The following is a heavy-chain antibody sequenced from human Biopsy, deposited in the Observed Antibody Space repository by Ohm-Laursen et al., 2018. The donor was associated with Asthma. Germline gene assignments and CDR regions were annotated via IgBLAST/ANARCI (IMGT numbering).Heavy chain of an antibody. CDR2: IKHDGSEK. D-gene: IGHD3-3*02. Sequence: LRLSCTASGFTFGDYWMSWVRQVPGKGLEWVANIKHDGSEKNHVDSLKGRFTISRDNAKNSLYLQMNSLRAEDTAVYYCARTFHFWSPYHAEHYQLWGQGTLVTVSS. J-gene: IGHJ1*01. V-gene: IGHV3-7*01. CDR1: GFTFGDYW. CDR3: ARTFHFWSPYHAEHYQL.